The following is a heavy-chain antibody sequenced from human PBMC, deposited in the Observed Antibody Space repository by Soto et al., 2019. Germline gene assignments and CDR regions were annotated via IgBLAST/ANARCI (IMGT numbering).Heavy chain of an antibody. CDR2: IYSGGST. V-gene: IGHV3-66*01. D-gene: IGHD5-18*01. CDR1: GFTVSTNF. Sequence: EVQLVESGGGLVQPGGSLRLSCAASGFTVSTNFMTWVRQAPGKGLGGVSVIYSGGSTFYADSVKGRFTITRDNSKNTLYFQMNSLRVEDTAVYYCATARMQLWPNYYGDGLDVWGQGTTVTVSS. J-gene: IGHJ6*02. CDR3: ATARMQLWPNYYGDGLDV.